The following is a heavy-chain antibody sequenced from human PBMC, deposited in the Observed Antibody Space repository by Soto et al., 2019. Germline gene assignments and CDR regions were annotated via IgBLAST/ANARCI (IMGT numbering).Heavy chain of an antibody. CDR3: ARDSYSGSYYFYYYYGMDV. J-gene: IGHJ6*02. Sequence: GGSLRLSCAASGFTFSSYAMHWVRQAPGKGLEWVAVISYDGSNKYYADSVKGRFTISRDNSKNTLYLQMNSLRAEDTAVYYCARDSYSGSYYFYYYYGMDVWGQGTTVTVSS. D-gene: IGHD1-26*01. CDR2: ISYDGSNK. CDR1: GFTFSSYA. V-gene: IGHV3-30-3*01.